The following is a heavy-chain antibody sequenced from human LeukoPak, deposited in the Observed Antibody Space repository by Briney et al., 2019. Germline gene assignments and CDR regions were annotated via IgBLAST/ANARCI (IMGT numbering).Heavy chain of an antibody. CDR1: GFTFSSYA. D-gene: IGHD2-2*01. CDR2: ISGSGGST. CDR3: AKALSASSYDY. Sequence: GALRLSCAASGFTFSSYAMSWVCQAPGKGLEWVSAISGSGGSTYYADSVKGRFTISRDNSKNTLYLQMNSLRAEDTAVYYCAKALSASSYDYWGQGTLVTVSS. J-gene: IGHJ4*02. V-gene: IGHV3-23*01.